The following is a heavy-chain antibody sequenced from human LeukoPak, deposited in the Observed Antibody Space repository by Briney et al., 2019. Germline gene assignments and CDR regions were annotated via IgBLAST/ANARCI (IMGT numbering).Heavy chain of an antibody. CDR3: VTERGLYAFDI. CDR2: IIPIFGTP. J-gene: IGHJ3*02. CDR1: GGTFSSYA. Sequence: SVKVSCKASGGTFSSYAISWLRQAPGQGLEWMGGIIPIFGTPNYAQKFQGRVAMTRDTSISTAYMELSSLRSDDTALYYCVTERGLYAFDIWGQGTMVTVSS. V-gene: IGHV1-69*05.